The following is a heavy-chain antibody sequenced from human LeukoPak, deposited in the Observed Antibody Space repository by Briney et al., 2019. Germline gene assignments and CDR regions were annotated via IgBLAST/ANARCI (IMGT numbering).Heavy chain of an antibody. D-gene: IGHD2-15*01. V-gene: IGHV3-64*01. CDR1: GFSFSSYA. CDR2: ISSDGGSP. CDR3: AREYCSGGRCQYYFDY. Sequence: GGSLRLSCAASGFSFSSYAMHWVRQAPGKGLEYVSGISSDGGSPFHVNSVKGRFTISRDNSKDTLYLQMGSLRAEDMAVYYCAREYCSGGRCQYYFDYWGQGTLVTVSS. J-gene: IGHJ4*02.